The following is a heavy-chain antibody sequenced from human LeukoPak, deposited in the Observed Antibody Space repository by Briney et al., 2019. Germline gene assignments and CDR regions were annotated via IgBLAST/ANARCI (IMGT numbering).Heavy chain of an antibody. J-gene: IGHJ4*02. V-gene: IGHV3-74*01. Sequence: GGSLRLSCAASGFTFSSYWMHWVRQAPGKGLVWVSRINSDGSSTSYADSVKGRFTISRDNAKNTLYLQMNSLRAEDTAVYYCASTPSYDFWSGEYRAPDYWGQGTLVTVSS. CDR3: ASTPSYDFWSGEYRAPDY. CDR1: GFTFSSYW. CDR2: INSDGSST. D-gene: IGHD3-3*01.